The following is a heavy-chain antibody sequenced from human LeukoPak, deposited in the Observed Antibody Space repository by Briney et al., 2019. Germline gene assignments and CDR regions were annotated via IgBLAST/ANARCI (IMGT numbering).Heavy chain of an antibody. CDR2: IYYSGNT. J-gene: IGHJ3*02. CDR1: GGSISSSSYY. CDR3: ARSHIVAVTGFAFDI. D-gene: IGHD2-21*02. V-gene: IGHV4-39*01. Sequence: SETLSLTCTVSGGSISSSSYYWGWIRRSPGKGLEWIGSIYYSGNTYYNPSLNSRVTITVDTSKNQFSLQLSSVTAADTTVYYCARSHIVAVTGFAFDIWGQGTLVTVSS.